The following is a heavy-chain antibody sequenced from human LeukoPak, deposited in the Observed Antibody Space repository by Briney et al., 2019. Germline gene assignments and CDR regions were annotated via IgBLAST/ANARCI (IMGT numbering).Heavy chain of an antibody. D-gene: IGHD3-22*01. J-gene: IGHJ3*02. CDR1: GYRFSDNY. CDR3: ARGKDDSTGHYDAFDI. V-gene: IGHV1-2*02. Sequence: ASVKVSCKASGYRFSDNYVHWVRQAPGQGVEHMGWINPKSGDTHFSQRFKGRVTVTTDTSINTAYMEMRKLRSDDTAVYYCARGKDDSTGHYDAFDIWGHGTMVTVSS. CDR2: INPKSGDT.